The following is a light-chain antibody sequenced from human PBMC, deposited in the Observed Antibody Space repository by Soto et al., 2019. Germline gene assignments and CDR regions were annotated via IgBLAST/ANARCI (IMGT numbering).Light chain of an antibody. CDR3: QQHYTTPVT. V-gene: IGKV4-1*01. J-gene: IGKJ2*01. Sequence: DIVMTQSPDSLAVSLGERVTINCKSSQSVLYSSNNKNYLAWYQQKPGQPPKLLIYWASTRESGVPDRFSGSGSGTDFTLTISSLQAEDVAVYYCQQHYTTPVTFGQGTKLEIK. CDR2: WAS. CDR1: QSVLYSSNNKNY.